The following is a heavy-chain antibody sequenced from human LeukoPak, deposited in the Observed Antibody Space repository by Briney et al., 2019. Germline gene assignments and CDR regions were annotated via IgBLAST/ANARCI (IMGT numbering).Heavy chain of an antibody. CDR1: GGTFSSYA. Sequence: SVNVSCKASGGTFSSYAISWVRQAPGQGLEWMGGIIPIFGTANYAQKFQGRVTITADESTSTAYMELSSLRSEDTAVYYCARLYCSSTSCYTANWFDPWGQGTLVTVSS. CDR2: IIPIFGTA. J-gene: IGHJ5*02. V-gene: IGHV1-69*13. D-gene: IGHD2-2*02. CDR3: ARLYCSSTSCYTANWFDP.